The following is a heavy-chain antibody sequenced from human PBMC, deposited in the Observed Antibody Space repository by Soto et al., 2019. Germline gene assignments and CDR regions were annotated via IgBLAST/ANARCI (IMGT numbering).Heavy chain of an antibody. J-gene: IGHJ6*03. CDR2: IYYSGST. CDR3: AGLSSSWYYYYMDV. CDR1: GGSISSYY. Sequence: PSETLSLTCTVSGGSISSYYWSWIRQPPGKGLEWIGYIYYSGSTNYNPSLKSRVTISVDTSKNQFSLKLSSVTAADTAVYYCAGLSSSWYYYYMDVWGKGTTVTV. D-gene: IGHD6-13*01. V-gene: IGHV4-59*08.